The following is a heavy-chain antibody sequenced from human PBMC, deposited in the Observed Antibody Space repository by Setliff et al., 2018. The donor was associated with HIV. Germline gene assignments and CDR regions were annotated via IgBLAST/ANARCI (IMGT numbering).Heavy chain of an antibody. CDR1: GYTFSSYG. CDR2: TTPLLGTT. CDR3: ARDYSPTFYYYDSSGTFDY. J-gene: IGHJ4*02. D-gene: IGHD3-22*01. V-gene: IGHV1-69*13. Sequence: ASVKVSCKASGYTFSSYGITWVRQAPGQGLEWMGGTTPLLGTTNYAQKFQGRVTITADESTSTAYMELSSLRSEDTAVYYCARDYSPTFYYYDSSGTFDYWGQGTLVTVSS.